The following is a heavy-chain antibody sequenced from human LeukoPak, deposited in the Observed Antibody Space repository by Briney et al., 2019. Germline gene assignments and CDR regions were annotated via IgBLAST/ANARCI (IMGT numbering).Heavy chain of an antibody. Sequence: PSETLSLTCAVYGGSFSGYYWSWIRQPPGKGLEWIGEINHSGSTNYNPSLKSRVTISVDTSKNQFSLKLSSVTAADTAVYYCASDRSVLWFGELYDYWGQGTLVTVSS. V-gene: IGHV4-34*01. CDR2: INHSGST. J-gene: IGHJ4*02. CDR1: GGSFSGYY. CDR3: ASDRSVLWFGELYDY. D-gene: IGHD3-10*01.